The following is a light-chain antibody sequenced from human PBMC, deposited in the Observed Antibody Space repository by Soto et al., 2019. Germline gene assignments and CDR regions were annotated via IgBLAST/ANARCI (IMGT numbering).Light chain of an antibody. Sequence: QTVVTQEPSFSVSPGGTVTLTCALSSGSVSTTYYPSWYQQTPGRAPRTLIYNTDIRSSGVPDRFTDSILGDKAALTITGAQADDEADYYCVLYMGSGISVFGGGTKLTVL. V-gene: IGLV8-61*01. CDR3: VLYMGSGISV. CDR2: NTD. J-gene: IGLJ3*02. CDR1: SGSVSTTYY.